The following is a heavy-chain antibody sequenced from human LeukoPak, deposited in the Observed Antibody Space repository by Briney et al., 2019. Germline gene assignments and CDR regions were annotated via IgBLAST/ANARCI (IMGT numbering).Heavy chain of an antibody. D-gene: IGHD3-3*01. V-gene: IGHV3-30-3*01. J-gene: IGHJ4*02. Sequence: GGSLRLSCAASGFIFSGHVMHWVRQAPGKGLEWVSLISYDGSNKDYADSVKGRFTISRDNSKNTLYLQMNSLRAEDTAVYYCAKDLAYYDFWSGYYLGYWGQGTLVTVSS. CDR1: GFIFSGHV. CDR3: AKDLAYYDFWSGYYLGY. CDR2: ISYDGSNK.